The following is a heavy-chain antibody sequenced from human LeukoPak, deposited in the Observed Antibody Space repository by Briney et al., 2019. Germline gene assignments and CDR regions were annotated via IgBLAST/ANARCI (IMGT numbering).Heavy chain of an antibody. D-gene: IGHD1-26*01. CDR1: GGSISSGGYY. Sequence: SQTLSRTCTVSGGSISSGGYYWSWIRQHPGKGLEWIGYIYYSGSTYYNPSLKSRVTISVDTSKNQFSLKLSSGTAADTAVYYCARVNSVGATGYFDYWGQGTLVTVSS. CDR3: ARVNSVGATGYFDY. J-gene: IGHJ4*02. V-gene: IGHV4-31*03. CDR2: IYYSGST.